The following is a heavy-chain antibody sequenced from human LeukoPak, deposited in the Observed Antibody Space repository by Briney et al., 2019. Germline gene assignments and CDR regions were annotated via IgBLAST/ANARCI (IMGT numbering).Heavy chain of an antibody. Sequence: PGGSLRLSCAASGFTFSSNAMSWVRQAPGKGLEWVSVITGNTGSTYYADSVKGRFTISRDTSKNTLSLQMNSLRAEDTAVYYCAKDAVVPGSGGDYFDYWGQGTLVTVSS. CDR3: AKDAVVPGSGGDYFDY. J-gene: IGHJ4*02. D-gene: IGHD3-10*01. CDR1: GFTFSSNA. CDR2: ITGNTGST. V-gene: IGHV3-23*01.